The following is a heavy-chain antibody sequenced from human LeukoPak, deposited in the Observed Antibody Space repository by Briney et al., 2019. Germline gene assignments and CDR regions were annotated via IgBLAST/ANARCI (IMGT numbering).Heavy chain of an antibody. Sequence: ASVKVSCKASGGTFSSYAISWVRQAPGQGLEWMGRIIPIFGTANYAQKFQGRVTITTDESTGTAYMELSSLRSEDTAVYYCARGSSSSSEPFDYWGQGTLVTVSS. CDR3: ARGSSSSSEPFDY. V-gene: IGHV1-69*05. CDR1: GGTFSSYA. J-gene: IGHJ4*02. CDR2: IIPIFGTA. D-gene: IGHD6-6*01.